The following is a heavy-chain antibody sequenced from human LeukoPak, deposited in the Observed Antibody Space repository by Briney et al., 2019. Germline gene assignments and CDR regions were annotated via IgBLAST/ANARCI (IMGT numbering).Heavy chain of an antibody. CDR3: ARSPTTVTTLGV. D-gene: IGHD4-11*01. J-gene: IGHJ4*02. CDR2: IYYSGST. Sequence: PSETLSLTCTVSGGSISSYYWSWIRQPPGKGLEWIGYIYYSGSTNYNPSLKSRVTISVDTSKNQFSLKLSSVTAADTAVYYCARSPTTVTTLGVWGQGTLVTVSS. CDR1: GGSISSYY. V-gene: IGHV4-59*01.